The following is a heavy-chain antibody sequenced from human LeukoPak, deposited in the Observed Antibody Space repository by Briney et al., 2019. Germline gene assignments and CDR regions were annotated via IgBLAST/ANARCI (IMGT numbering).Heavy chain of an antibody. CDR1: VYTFTIYG. CDR2: ISAYNGNT. Sequence: GASVNVSFKSSVYTFTIYGISWVRQGPGQGLEWMGWISAYNGNTNYAQKLQGRVTMTTDTSTSTAYMELRSLRSDDTAVYYCARVDYAAAFDYWGQGTLVTVSS. J-gene: IGHJ4*02. D-gene: IGHD4-17*01. V-gene: IGHV1-18*01. CDR3: ARVDYAAAFDY.